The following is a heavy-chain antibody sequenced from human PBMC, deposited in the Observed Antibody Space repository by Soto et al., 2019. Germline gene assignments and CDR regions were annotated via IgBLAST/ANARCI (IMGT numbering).Heavy chain of an antibody. V-gene: IGHV1-2*02. J-gene: IGHJ5*02. CDR2: INPNSRGT. Sequence: ASVKVSCKASGHTFTDYFIHWVRQAPGQGFEWMGWINPNSRGTNYAQKFQGRVTMTRDTSNSTAYMELRGLRSDDTAVYYCARVTLKAGNWFDPWGQGTLVTVSS. CDR3: ARVTLKAGNWFDP. CDR1: GHTFTDYF.